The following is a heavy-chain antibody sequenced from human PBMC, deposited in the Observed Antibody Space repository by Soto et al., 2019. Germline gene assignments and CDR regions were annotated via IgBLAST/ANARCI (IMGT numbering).Heavy chain of an antibody. Sequence: PSETLSLTCAVYGGSFIGYYCIFIRHPPFKWLEWIVEINHSGSTNYNPSLKSRVTISVDTSKNQFSLELSSVTAADTAIYYCARAQWDYAILTCRLWGAFDIWGQGTMVTVSS. CDR1: GGSFIGYY. V-gene: IGHV4-34*01. J-gene: IGHJ3*02. D-gene: IGHD3-9*01. CDR2: INHSGST. CDR3: ARAQWDYAILTCRLWGAFDI.